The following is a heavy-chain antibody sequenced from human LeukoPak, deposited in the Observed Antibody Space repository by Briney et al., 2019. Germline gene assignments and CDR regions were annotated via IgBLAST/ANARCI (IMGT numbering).Heavy chain of an antibody. Sequence: GGSLRLSCAASGFTFSSYAMTWVRQAPDKGLEWVSAISGSDGSTYYADSVKGRFTISRDDSQNTRYLQMNSLSAEDMAVYYCAKVETSGGANCYALDYWGQGTLVTVSS. CDR1: GFTFSSYA. CDR2: ISGSDGST. CDR3: AKVETSGGANCYALDY. V-gene: IGHV3-23*01. J-gene: IGHJ4*02. D-gene: IGHD2-2*01.